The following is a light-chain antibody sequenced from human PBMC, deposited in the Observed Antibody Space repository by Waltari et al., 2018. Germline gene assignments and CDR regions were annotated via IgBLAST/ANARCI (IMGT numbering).Light chain of an antibody. J-gene: IGKJ2*01. V-gene: IGKV1-39*01. Sequence: DIRLTPSPSPLSAAVGHKVSITCWASETVSTYVSWYQQKPGKAPNLLIYVASNLQSGVPSRFSGSGSGTDFTLTISSLQVEDFATYYCQQSYRIPPTFGQGTKVEI. CDR1: ETVSTY. CDR3: QQSYRIPPT. CDR2: VAS.